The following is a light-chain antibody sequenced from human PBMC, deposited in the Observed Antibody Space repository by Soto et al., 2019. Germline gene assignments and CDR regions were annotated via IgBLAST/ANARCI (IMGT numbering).Light chain of an antibody. Sequence: DIQMTQSPSTLSASVGDRVTITCWASQTISTWLAWYQQKPGQAPKLLIYKASTLQTGVPSRFSGSGSGADFSLTVSSLQPEDFGTYYCQQYTSYYTFGQGTKLEIK. CDR3: QQYTSYYT. CDR2: KAS. CDR1: QTISTW. V-gene: IGKV1-5*03. J-gene: IGKJ2*01.